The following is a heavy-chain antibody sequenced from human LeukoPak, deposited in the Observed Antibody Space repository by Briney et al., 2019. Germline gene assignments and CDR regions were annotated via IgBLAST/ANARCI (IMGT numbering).Heavy chain of an antibody. Sequence: GGSLRLSCAASGFSVSNNYMTWVRQAPGKGLEWVSGISGSGGSTYYADSVKGRFTISRDNSKNTLYLQMNSLRAEDTAVYYCAKVREAVAGIGEFDYWGQGTLVTVSS. D-gene: IGHD6-19*01. J-gene: IGHJ4*02. CDR3: AKVREAVAGIGEFDY. V-gene: IGHV3-23*01. CDR1: GFSVSNNY. CDR2: ISGSGGST.